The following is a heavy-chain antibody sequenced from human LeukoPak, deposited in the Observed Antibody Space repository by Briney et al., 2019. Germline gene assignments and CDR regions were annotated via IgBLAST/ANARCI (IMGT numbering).Heavy chain of an antibody. Sequence: ASVKVSCKASGYTFTGHYMHWVRQAPGQGLEWMGWINPNNGGTNYAQKFQGRVTMTRDTSISTAYMELSSLRSDDTAVYYCARDVSLIAARPRFVDYWGQGTLVAVSS. J-gene: IGHJ4*02. CDR2: INPNNGGT. CDR1: GYTFTGHY. D-gene: IGHD6-6*01. CDR3: ARDVSLIAARPRFVDY. V-gene: IGHV1-2*02.